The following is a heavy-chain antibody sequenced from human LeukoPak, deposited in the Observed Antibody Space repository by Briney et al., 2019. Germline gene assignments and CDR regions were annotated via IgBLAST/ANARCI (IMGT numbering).Heavy chain of an antibody. V-gene: IGHV1-2*02. J-gene: IGHJ5*02. CDR3: ARDMETYSSSSPWFDP. D-gene: IGHD6-6*01. Sequence: ASVKVSCKASGYTFTGYYMHWVRQAPGQGLERMGWINPNSGGTNYAQKFQGRVTMTRDTSISTAYMELSRLRSDDTAVYYCARDMETYSSSSPWFDPWGQGTLVTVSS. CDR1: GYTFTGYY. CDR2: INPNSGGT.